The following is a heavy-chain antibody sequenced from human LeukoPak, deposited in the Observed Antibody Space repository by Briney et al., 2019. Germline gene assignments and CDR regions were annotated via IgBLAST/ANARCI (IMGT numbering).Heavy chain of an antibody. CDR1: GFTFHNFA. D-gene: IGHD6-13*01. Sequence: GRSLRLSCAASGFTFHNFAMHWVRQAPGKGLEWVAVISNDERNTYYRDSVKGRFTISRDNSKNTVYPQMNSLRAEDTAVYYCARDSKTVAAAVKILDYWGQGTLVTVSS. J-gene: IGHJ4*02. CDR3: ARDSKTVAAAVKILDY. V-gene: IGHV3-30*04. CDR2: ISNDERNT.